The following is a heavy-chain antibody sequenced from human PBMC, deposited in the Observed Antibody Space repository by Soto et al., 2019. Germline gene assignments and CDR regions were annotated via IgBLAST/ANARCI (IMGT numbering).Heavy chain of an antibody. V-gene: IGHV3-64D*08. J-gene: IGHJ5*02. D-gene: IGHD1-26*01. CDR1: GFTFSSYA. Sequence: GGSLRLSCSASGFTFSSYAMHWVRQAPGKGLEYVSAISSNGGSTYYADSVKGRFTISRDNSKNTLYLQMSSLRAEDTAVYYCVKDLYVTKEGEGFDPWGQGTLVTVSS. CDR3: VKDLYVTKEGEGFDP. CDR2: ISSNGGST.